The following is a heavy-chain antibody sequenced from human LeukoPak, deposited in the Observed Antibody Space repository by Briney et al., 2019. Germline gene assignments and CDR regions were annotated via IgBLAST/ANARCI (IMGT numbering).Heavy chain of an antibody. J-gene: IGHJ4*02. CDR1: GGSISSSSYY. V-gene: IGHV4-39*01. Sequence: PSETLSLTCTVSGGSISSSSYYWGWIRQPPGKGLEWIGSIYYSGSTYYNPSLKSRVTISVDTSKNQFSLKLSSVTAADTAAYYCARSVPAASDYFDYWGQGTLVTVSS. CDR2: IYYSGST. CDR3: ARSVPAASDYFDY. D-gene: IGHD2-2*01.